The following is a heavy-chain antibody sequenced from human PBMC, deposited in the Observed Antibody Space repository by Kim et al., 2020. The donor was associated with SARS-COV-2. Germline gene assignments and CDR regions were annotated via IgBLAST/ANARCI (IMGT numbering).Heavy chain of an antibody. CDR2: IWYDGSNK. Sequence: GGSLRLSCAVSGFTFRSIDMHWVRQAPGQGLEWVALIWYDGSNKYYADSVKGRFIISRDNSKNTLYLQMNSLRAEDTAVYYCARDRVITFGGVIAHMYYFDYWGQGTLVTVSS. CDR1: GFTFRSID. CDR3: ARDRVITFGGVIAHMYYFDY. D-gene: IGHD3-16*02. J-gene: IGHJ4*02. V-gene: IGHV3-33*01.